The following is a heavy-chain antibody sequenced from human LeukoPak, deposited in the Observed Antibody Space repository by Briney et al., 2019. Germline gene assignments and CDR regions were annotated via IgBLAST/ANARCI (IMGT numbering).Heavy chain of an antibody. Sequence: GGSLRLSCAASGFTFSTYDMSWVRQAPGKGLVWVSRIYTDGSSTSYADSVRGRFTISRDNAKNTLYLQMNSLRAEDTAVYYCARDPSSQEKWRDDAFDIWGQGTMVTVSS. CDR1: GFTFSTYD. V-gene: IGHV3-74*01. J-gene: IGHJ3*02. CDR2: IYTDGSST. D-gene: IGHD2-8*01. CDR3: ARDPSSQEKWRDDAFDI.